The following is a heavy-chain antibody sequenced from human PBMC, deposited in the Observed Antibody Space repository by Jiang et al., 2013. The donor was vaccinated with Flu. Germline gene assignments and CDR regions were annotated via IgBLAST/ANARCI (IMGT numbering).Heavy chain of an antibody. J-gene: IGHJ6*02. CDR2: ISYDGSNK. CDR1: GFTFSSYG. CDR3: AKDVLDWLSYGMDV. V-gene: IGHV3-30*18. D-gene: IGHD3-9*01. Sequence: QLVESGGGVVQPGRSLRLSCAASGFTFSSYGMHWVRQAPGKGLEWVAVISYDGSNKYYADSVKGRFTISRDNSKNTLYLQMNSLRAEDTAVYYCAKDVLDWLSYGMDVWGQGTTVTVSS.